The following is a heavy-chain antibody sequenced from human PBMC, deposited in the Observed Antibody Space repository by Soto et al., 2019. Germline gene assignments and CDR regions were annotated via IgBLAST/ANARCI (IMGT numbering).Heavy chain of an antibody. CDR1: GYTFSTYF. D-gene: IGHD3-22*01. V-gene: IGHV1-46*01. J-gene: IGHJ4*02. Sequence: QVQLVQSGAEVKKPGASVKVSCKASGYTFSTYFMHWVRQAPGQGLEWMGVINPRSGSTTDAQKCQGRVTLTRDTSTSTVYVELCSLRSDDTAVYYCARALVVVLTGDTPMQYSFESWAQGTLVTVAS. CDR3: ARALVVVLTGDTPMQYSFES. CDR2: INPRSGST.